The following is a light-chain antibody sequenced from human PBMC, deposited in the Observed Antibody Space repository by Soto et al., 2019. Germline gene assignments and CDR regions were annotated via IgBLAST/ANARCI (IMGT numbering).Light chain of an antibody. CDR1: SSDVGGYNY. Sequence: QSVLTQPASVSGSPGQSITISCTGTSSDVGGYNYVSLYQQHAGKAHQLMFYEISNRPSGVSNCSSGYKSGNTASPIISGLQAEDEDYYYCTSYTSINTPYVFGTGTKVTVL. CDR3: TSYTSINTPYV. J-gene: IGLJ1*01. V-gene: IGLV2-14*01. CDR2: EIS.